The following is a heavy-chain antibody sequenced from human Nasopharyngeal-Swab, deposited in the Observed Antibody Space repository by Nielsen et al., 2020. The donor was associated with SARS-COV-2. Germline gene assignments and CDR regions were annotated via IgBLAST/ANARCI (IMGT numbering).Heavy chain of an antibody. CDR1: GYTFTSYG. CDR2: ISAYNGNT. CDR3: AREEVITIFGVEAYYFDY. V-gene: IGHV1-18*01. J-gene: IGHJ4*02. D-gene: IGHD3-3*01. Sequence: ASVKVSCKASGYTFTSYGISWVRQAPGQGLEWMGWISAYNGNTNYAQKLQGRVTMTTDTSTSTAYMELRSLRSDGTAVYYCAREEVITIFGVEAYYFDYWGQGTLVTVSS.